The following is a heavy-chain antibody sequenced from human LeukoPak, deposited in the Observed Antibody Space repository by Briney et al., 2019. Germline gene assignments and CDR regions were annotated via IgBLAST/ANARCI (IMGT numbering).Heavy chain of an antibody. CDR1: GYTFTGYY. J-gene: IGHJ4*02. D-gene: IGHD6-13*01. CDR3: ARDSSSWYDKHFDY. CDR2: INPNSGGT. Sequence: ASVKVSCKASGYTFTGYYMHWVRLAPGQGLEWMGWINPNSGGTNYAQKFQGRVTMTRDTSISTAYMELSRLRSDDTAVYYCARDSSSWYDKHFDYWGQGTLVTVSS. V-gene: IGHV1-2*02.